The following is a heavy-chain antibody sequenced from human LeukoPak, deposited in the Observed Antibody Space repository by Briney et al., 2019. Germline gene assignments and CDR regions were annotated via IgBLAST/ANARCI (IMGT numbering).Heavy chain of an antibody. V-gene: IGHV3-30-3*01. J-gene: IGHJ4*02. Sequence: GGSLRLSCAASGFTFSSYAMHWVRQAPGKGLEWVAVISYDGSDKYYADSVEGRFTISRDNSKNTLYLQMSSLRAEDTAVYYCARVFDYWGQGTLVTVSS. CDR3: ARVFDY. CDR1: GFTFSSYA. CDR2: ISYDGSDK.